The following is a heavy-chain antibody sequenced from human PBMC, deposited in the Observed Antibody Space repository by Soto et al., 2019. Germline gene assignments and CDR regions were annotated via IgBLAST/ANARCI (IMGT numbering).Heavy chain of an antibody. CDR3: ARESAAGRCGY. D-gene: IGHD6-13*01. V-gene: IGHV1-18*04. J-gene: IGHJ4*02. CDR2: INTYNGNT. Sequence: ASVKVSCKASGYTFSTYDINWVRQAPVQALEWVGWINTYNGNTNYAQKLQGRITVTTDTSKRTAYMELRSLRSDDTAVYYCARESAAGRCGYWGQGTLVTVSS. CDR1: GYTFSTYD.